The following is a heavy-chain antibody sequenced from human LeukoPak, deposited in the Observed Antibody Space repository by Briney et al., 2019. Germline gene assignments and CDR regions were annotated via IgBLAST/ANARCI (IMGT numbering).Heavy chain of an antibody. D-gene: IGHD2-2*01. CDR2: IYYSGST. J-gene: IGHJ5*02. CDR3: ARDRKPGVPAAMGSHWFDP. Sequence: SETLSLTCTVSGGSISSYYWSWIRQPPGKGLEWIGYIYYSGSTNYNPSLKSRVTISVDTSKNQFSLKLSSVTAADTAVYYCARDRKPGVPAAMGSHWFDPWGQGTLVTVSS. V-gene: IGHV4-59*01. CDR1: GGSISSYY.